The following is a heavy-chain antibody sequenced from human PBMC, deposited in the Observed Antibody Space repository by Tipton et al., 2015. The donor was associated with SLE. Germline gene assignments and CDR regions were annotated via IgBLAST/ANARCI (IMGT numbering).Heavy chain of an antibody. D-gene: IGHD3-10*01. V-gene: IGHV4-59*11. Sequence: TLSLTCTVSGVSISSHYWSWIRQPPRMGLEWIGYIYYSGSTNYNPSLKSRVTISVDTSKNQFSLKLSSVTAADTAVYYCARGRSLTMVQGVADYWGQGTLVTVSS. CDR3: ARGRSLTMVQGVADY. J-gene: IGHJ4*02. CDR1: GVSISSHY. CDR2: IYYSGST.